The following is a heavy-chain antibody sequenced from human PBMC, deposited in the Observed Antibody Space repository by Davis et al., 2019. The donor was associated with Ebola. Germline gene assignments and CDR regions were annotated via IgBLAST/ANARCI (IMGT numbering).Heavy chain of an antibody. D-gene: IGHD4-17*01. Sequence: PGGLLRLSCATPAFTFPSYSIHWVRQAPGRVLEWASYISIINSTIYYADSVKSRFTISRDNAKNSLYLQMNSLIAEDTAVYYCARNLTTVTKTRPFDYWGQGTLVTVSS. V-gene: IGHV3-48*04. CDR2: ISIINSTI. CDR3: ARNLTTVTKTRPFDY. J-gene: IGHJ4*02. CDR1: AFTFPSYS.